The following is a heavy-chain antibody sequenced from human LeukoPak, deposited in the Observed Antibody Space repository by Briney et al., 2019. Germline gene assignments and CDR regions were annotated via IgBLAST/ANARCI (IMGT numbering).Heavy chain of an antibody. Sequence: SEKVSCKASGGTFSSYAISWVRQAPGQGLEWMGGIIPIFGTANYAQKFQGRVTITADESTSTAYMELSSLRSEDTAVYYCARDKNYYDSSGYLIYYFDYWGQGTLVTVSS. CDR1: GGTFSSYA. CDR3: ARDKNYYDSSGYLIYYFDY. J-gene: IGHJ4*02. CDR2: IIPIFGTA. D-gene: IGHD3-22*01. V-gene: IGHV1-69*13.